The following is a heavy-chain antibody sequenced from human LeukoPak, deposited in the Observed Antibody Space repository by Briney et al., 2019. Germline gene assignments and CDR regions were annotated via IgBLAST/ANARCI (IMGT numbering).Heavy chain of an antibody. CDR2: IYYSGST. Sequence: PSETLSLTCTVSGCSISSYYWSWIRQPPGKGLEWIGYIYYSGSTNYNPSFKSRVTISVDTSKNQFSLKLSSVTAADTAVYYCGRQAREGVKTWYLRFDPWGQGTLVTVSS. J-gene: IGHJ5*02. CDR3: GRQAREGVKTWYLRFDP. CDR1: GCSISSYY. V-gene: IGHV4-59*08. D-gene: IGHD4-23*01.